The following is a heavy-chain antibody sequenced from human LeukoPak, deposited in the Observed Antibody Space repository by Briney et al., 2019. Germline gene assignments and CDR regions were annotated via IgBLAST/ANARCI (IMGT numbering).Heavy chain of an antibody. V-gene: IGHV3-74*01. J-gene: IGHJ4*02. CDR1: GFTFSSYW. Sequence: GGSLRLSCAASGFTFSSYWMHWVRQPPGKGLVWVSRIKSDGSSTNYADSVKGRFTISRDNAKNTLYLQMNSLRAEDTAVYYCARDGRIAAPGTDLDYWGQGTLVTVSS. CDR3: ARDGRIAAPGTDLDY. D-gene: IGHD6-13*01. CDR2: IKSDGSST.